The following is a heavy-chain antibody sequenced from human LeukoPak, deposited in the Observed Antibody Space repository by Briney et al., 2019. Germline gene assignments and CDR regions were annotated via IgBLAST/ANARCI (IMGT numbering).Heavy chain of an antibody. CDR3: ARDEGVLRFLEY. J-gene: IGHJ4*02. CDR1: GGSISSGAYY. Sequence: PSQTLSLTCTVSGGSISSGAYYWSWIRQVPGKGLEWIGYGYFRGNTFYNPSLKGRVTISVDTSNNHFSLQLTSVTAADTAVYFCARDEGVLRFLEYWGQGILVTVSS. CDR2: GYFRGNT. V-gene: IGHV4-31*03. D-gene: IGHD3-3*01.